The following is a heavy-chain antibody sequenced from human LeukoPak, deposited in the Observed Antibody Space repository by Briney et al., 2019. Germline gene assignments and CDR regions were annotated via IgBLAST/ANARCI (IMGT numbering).Heavy chain of an antibody. CDR1: GYSFTSYW. CDR2: IYPGDSDT. V-gene: IGHV5-51*01. Sequence: GESLKISCKGSGYSFTSYWIGWVRQMPGKGLGWMGIIYPGDSDTRYSPSFQGQVTISADKSISTAYLQWSSLKASDTAMYYCALTGTTSRYAFDIWGQGTMVTVSS. D-gene: IGHD1-7*01. CDR3: ALTGTTSRYAFDI. J-gene: IGHJ3*02.